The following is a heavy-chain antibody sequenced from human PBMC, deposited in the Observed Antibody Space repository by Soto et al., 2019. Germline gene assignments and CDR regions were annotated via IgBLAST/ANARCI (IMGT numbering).Heavy chain of an antibody. CDR1: GFTFSDYN. D-gene: IGHD6-13*01. Sequence: GGSLRLSCAGSGFTFSDYNMSRIRQAPGQGLEWVSYMSSSGVTVFYADSVKGRFTISRDNAKNSLYLQMYSLRAEDSAVYYCARNTISAAGADYYGLDVWGQGTTVTVSS. CDR2: MSSSGVTV. V-gene: IGHV3-11*01. J-gene: IGHJ6*02. CDR3: ARNTISAAGADYYGLDV.